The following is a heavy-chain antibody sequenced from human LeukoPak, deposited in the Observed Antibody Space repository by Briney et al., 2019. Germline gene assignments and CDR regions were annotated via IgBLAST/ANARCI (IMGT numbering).Heavy chain of an antibody. CDR3: ARVEATYYYGSATPYSPY. Sequence: PGGSLRLSCAASGFTFSSYSMNWVRQAPGKGPEWVAFIRYDGSNTYYADSVKGRFTISRDNSKNTLYLQMKSLKVEDTSVYYCARVEATYYYGSATPYSPYWGQGSLVTVSS. CDR2: IRYDGSNT. D-gene: IGHD3-10*01. CDR1: GFTFSSYS. J-gene: IGHJ4*02. V-gene: IGHV3-30*02.